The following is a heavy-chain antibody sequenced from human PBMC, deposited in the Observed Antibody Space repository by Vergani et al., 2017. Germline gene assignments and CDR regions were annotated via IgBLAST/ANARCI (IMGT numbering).Heavy chain of an antibody. CDR3: AKDGTQQQLVLLWRHRGGFDI. CDR1: GFTFDDYA. D-gene: IGHD6-13*01. CDR2: ISWNSGRI. J-gene: IGHJ3*02. Sequence: EVQLVESGGGLVQPGRSLRLSCAASGFTFDDYAMHWVRQAPGKGLEWVSGISWNSGRIGYADSVKGRFTIPRANAKNSLYLKMTSLRAEDTALYYCAKDGTQQQLVLLWRHRGGFDIWGQGTMVTVSS. V-gene: IGHV3-9*01.